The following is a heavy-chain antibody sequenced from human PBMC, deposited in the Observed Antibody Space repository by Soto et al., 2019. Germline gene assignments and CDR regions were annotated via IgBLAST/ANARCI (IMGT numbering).Heavy chain of an antibody. J-gene: IGHJ4*02. CDR2: ISAYNGNT. CDR1: GYTITSYG. Sequence: ASVKLSCKDSGYTITSYGISWVRQAPEQGLEWMGWISAYNGNTNYAQKLQGRVTMTTDTSTSTAYMELRSLRSDDTAVYYCAGTYYYDSSGYYRLDYWGQGTLVTVSS. V-gene: IGHV1-18*01. D-gene: IGHD3-22*01. CDR3: AGTYYYDSSGYYRLDY.